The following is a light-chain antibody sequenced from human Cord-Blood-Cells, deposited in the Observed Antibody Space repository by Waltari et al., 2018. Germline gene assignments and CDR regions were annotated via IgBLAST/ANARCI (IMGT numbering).Light chain of an antibody. CDR3: CSYAGSSTYV. CDR1: SSDVGSYNL. CDR2: EGS. V-gene: IGLV2-23*01. Sequence: QSALTQPASVSGSPGQSITIPCTGTSSDVGSYNLLSWYQQHPGKAPQLMIYEGSKLPSGVSNRFSGSKSGNTASLTISGLQAEDEADYYCCSYAGSSTYVFGTGTKVTVL. J-gene: IGLJ1*01.